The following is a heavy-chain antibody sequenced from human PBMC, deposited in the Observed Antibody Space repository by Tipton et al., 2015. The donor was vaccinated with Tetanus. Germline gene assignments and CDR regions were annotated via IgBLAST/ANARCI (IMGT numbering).Heavy chain of an antibody. CDR3: ARERADTVNFDY. V-gene: IGHV4-59*12. J-gene: IGHJ4*02. Sequence: TLSLTCTVSGGSISSYYWSWIRQPPGKGLEWIGYIYYSGSTNYNPSLKSRVTISVDTSKNQFSLKLSSVTAANTAVYYCARERADTVNFDYWGQGTLVTVSS. D-gene: IGHD4-17*01. CDR2: IYYSGST. CDR1: GGSISSYY.